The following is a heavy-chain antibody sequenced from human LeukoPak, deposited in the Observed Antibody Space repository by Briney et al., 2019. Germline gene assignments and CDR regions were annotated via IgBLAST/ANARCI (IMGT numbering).Heavy chain of an antibody. CDR2: INHTGST. V-gene: IGHV4-34*01. D-gene: IGHD3-10*01. CDR1: GGPFSGYY. J-gene: IGHJ4*02. CDR3: ARGGFSYYHGSGSLPY. Sequence: PSETLSLTCAVYGGPFSGYYWSWIRQPPGKGLEWIGEINHTGSTNYNPSLKRRVTISVDTSKNQFSLKLSSVTAADTAVYYCARGGFSYYHGSGSLPYWGQGALVTVSS.